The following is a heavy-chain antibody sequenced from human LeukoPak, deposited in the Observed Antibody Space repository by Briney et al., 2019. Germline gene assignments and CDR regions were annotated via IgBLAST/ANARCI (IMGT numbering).Heavy chain of an antibody. Sequence: GGSLRLSCAASGFTFSDYWMAWVRQAPGKGLEWLANIKQDGSEKFYVDSVRGRFIIPRDNAKNSLYLEVNSLRVEDTAVYYCVREFPPRGSRRNWFDPWGQGTLVTVSS. CDR1: GFTFSDYW. D-gene: IGHD3-10*01. J-gene: IGHJ5*02. CDR2: IKQDGSEK. CDR3: VREFPPRGSRRNWFDP. V-gene: IGHV3-7*01.